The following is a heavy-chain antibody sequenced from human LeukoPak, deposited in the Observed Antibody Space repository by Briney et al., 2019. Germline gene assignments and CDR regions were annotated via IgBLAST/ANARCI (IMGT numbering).Heavy chain of an antibody. CDR3: ARDKVYCSGGSCRIYYYYGIDV. CDR2: IKQDGSEK. Sequence: GGSLRLSCAASGFTFSSYAMSWVRQAPGKGLEWVANIKQDGSEKYYVDSVKGRFTISRDNAKNSLYLQMNSLRAEDTAVYYCARDKVYCSGGSCRIYYYYGIDVWGQGTTVTVSS. J-gene: IGHJ6*02. CDR1: GFTFSSYA. V-gene: IGHV3-7*03. D-gene: IGHD2-15*01.